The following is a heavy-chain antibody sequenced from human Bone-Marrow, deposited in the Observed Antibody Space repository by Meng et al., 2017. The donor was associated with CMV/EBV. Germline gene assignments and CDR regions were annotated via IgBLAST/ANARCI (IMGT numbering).Heavy chain of an antibody. J-gene: IGHJ5*02. CDR2: ITRYDTYI. CDR3: ARDPYYYDSSGYYFS. D-gene: IGHD3-22*01. CDR1: GFTFSNYA. Sequence: GESLKISCAASGFTFSNYAMNWVRQAPGKGLEWVSSITRYDTYINYIDSVRGRFTISRDNAKNSLYLQMNSLRAEDTAVYYCARDPYYYDSSGYYFSWGQGTLVTVSS. V-gene: IGHV3-21*01.